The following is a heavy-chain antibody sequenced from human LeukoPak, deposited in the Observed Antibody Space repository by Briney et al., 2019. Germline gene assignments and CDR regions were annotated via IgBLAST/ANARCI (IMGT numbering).Heavy chain of an antibody. Sequence: GGSLRLSCAASGFTFSSYSMNWVRQAPGKGLEWVSFISSSSSYRYYAYSVKGRFTISRDNAKNSLYVQMSSLRAEDTAVYYCARQYNSGSFDYWGQGTLDTVSS. V-gene: IGHV3-21*01. D-gene: IGHD6-19*01. CDR3: ARQYNSGSFDY. J-gene: IGHJ4*02. CDR2: ISSSSSYR. CDR1: GFTFSSYS.